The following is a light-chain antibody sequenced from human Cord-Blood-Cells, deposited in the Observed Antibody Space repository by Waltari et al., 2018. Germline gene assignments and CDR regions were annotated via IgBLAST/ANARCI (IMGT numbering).Light chain of an antibody. J-gene: IGKJ3*01. CDR1: QRVSSN. V-gene: IGKV3-15*01. Sequence: IWMTHAPATVSVSPGERVTLSCRARQRVSSNLAFYQQKPGQAPRLLIYGASTRATGIPDRFSGSGSGTEFTLTISSLQSEDFAVYYCQQYNSWPSFGPGTKVDIK. CDR2: GAS. CDR3: QQYNSWPS.